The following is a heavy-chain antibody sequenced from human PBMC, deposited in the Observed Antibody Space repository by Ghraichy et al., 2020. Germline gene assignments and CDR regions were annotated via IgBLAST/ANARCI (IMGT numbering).Heavy chain of an antibody. J-gene: IGHJ4*02. CDR2: IYGGSGDTT. CDR1: GFTFSDYA. V-gene: IGHV3-23*01. D-gene: IGHD6-19*01. CDR3: ARDVGSGPDY. Sequence: GGSLRLSCAASGFTFSDYAMSWVRQAPGQGLQWVSSIYGGSGDTTFYADSVKGRFTISRDNSKNTLYLQMYTLRVEDTAVYYCARDVGSGPDYWGQGTLVTVSS.